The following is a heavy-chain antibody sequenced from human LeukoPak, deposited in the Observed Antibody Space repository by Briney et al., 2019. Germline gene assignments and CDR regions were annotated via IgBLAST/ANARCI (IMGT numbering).Heavy chain of an antibody. CDR1: GFTFSSYS. D-gene: IGHD4-17*01. V-gene: IGHV3-21*01. J-gene: IGHJ4*02. CDR2: ISSSSSYI. Sequence: PGGSLRLSCAAPGFTFSSYSMNWVRQAPGKGLEWVSSISSSSSYIYYADSVKGRFTISRDNAKNSLYLQMNSLRAEDTAVYYCAREGNYGLYFDYWGQGTLVTVSS. CDR3: AREGNYGLYFDY.